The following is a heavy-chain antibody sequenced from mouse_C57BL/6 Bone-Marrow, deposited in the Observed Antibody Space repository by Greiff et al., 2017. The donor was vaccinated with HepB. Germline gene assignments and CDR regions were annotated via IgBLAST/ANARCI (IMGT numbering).Heavy chain of an antibody. CDR1: GFSLTSYG. V-gene: IGHV2-9-1*01. J-gene: IGHJ2*01. CDR2: IWTGGGT. CDR3: ARKGGSGSSPYFDY. Sequence: VQLQQSGPGLVQPSQSLSITCTVSGFSLTSYGVHWVRQSPGKGLEWLGVIWTGGGTNYNSALKSRLSISKDNSKSQVFLKMNSLQTDDTARYYCARKGGSGSSPYFDYWGQGTTLTVSS. D-gene: IGHD1-1*01.